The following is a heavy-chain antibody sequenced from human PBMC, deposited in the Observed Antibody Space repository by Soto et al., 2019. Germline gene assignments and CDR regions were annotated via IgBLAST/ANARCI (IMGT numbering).Heavy chain of an antibody. J-gene: IGHJ6*02. CDR3: ARDMVRYDFWSGYSNYYYGMDV. Sequence: AGGSLRLSCAASGFTFSSYWMSWVRQAPGKGLEWVANINQDVSEKYYVDSVKGRFTISRDNAKNSLYLQMTSLRAEDTAVYYCARDMVRYDFWSGYSNYYYGMDVWGQGTTVTVSS. V-gene: IGHV3-7*03. CDR1: GFTFSSYW. CDR2: INQDVSEK. D-gene: IGHD3-3*01.